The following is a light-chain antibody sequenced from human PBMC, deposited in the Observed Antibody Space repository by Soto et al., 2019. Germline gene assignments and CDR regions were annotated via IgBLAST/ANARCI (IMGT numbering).Light chain of an antibody. CDR3: QQYGSSPPGT. CDR2: GAS. Sequence: IVLTQSPVTLSLSPGERATLSCRASQSVSGNLAWYQQKPGQAPRLLIYGASTRATGIPARFSGSGSGTDFTLTISRLEPEDFAVYYCQQYGSSPPGTFGQGTRLEIK. V-gene: IGKV3-20*01. J-gene: IGKJ5*01. CDR1: QSVSGN.